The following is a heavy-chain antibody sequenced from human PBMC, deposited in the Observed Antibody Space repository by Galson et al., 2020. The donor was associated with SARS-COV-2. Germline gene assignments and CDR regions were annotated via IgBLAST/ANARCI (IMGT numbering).Heavy chain of an antibody. CDR1: GFTFDDYA. CDR2: ISWNSGSI. Sequence: GGSLRLSCAASGFTFDDYAMHWVRQAPGKGLEWVSGISWNSGSIGYADSVKGRFTISRDNAKNSLYLQMNSLRAEDTALYYCEKDIGYSSGGISYWGQGTLVTVSS. J-gene: IGHJ4*02. CDR3: EKDIGYSSGGISY. D-gene: IGHD6-19*01. V-gene: IGHV3-9*01.